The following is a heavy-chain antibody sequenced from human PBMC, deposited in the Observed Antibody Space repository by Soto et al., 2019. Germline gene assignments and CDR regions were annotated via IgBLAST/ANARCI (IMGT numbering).Heavy chain of an antibody. CDR2: IIGSGGTP. CDR1: GFTFDIYA. J-gene: IGHJ6*02. D-gene: IGHD5-12*01. V-gene: IGHV3-23*01. CDR3: AKHSGYDHYYDMDV. Sequence: GGSLRLSCAASGFTFDIYAMSWVRQAPGKGLEWVSTIIGSGGTPYYADSVKGRFTISRDNSKNTLYVQMNSLRADDTAEYYCAKHSGYDHYYDMDVLGQGTTVTGS.